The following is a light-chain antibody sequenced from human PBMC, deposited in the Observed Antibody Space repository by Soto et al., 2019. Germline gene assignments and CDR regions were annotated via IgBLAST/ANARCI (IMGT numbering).Light chain of an antibody. CDR2: LNSDGSH. CDR1: SRHSSYA. CDR3: QTWGSGIHYV. V-gene: IGLV4-69*01. Sequence: QPVLTQSPSASASLGASVKLTWTLSSRHSSYAIAWHQQQPEKGPRYLMKLNSDGSHSKGDGIPDRFSGSSSGAERYLTISSLQSEDEADYYCQTWGSGIHYVFGTGTKLTVL. J-gene: IGLJ1*01.